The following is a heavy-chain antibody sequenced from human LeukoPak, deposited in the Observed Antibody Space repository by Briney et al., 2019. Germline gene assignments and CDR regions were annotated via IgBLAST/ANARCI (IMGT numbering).Heavy chain of an antibody. Sequence: SDTLPLTCTVSGGSISTSNYYWGWLPPPPGRGLEWIGNIFSSGRTYHSPSLRSRVTISLDTSRNQICLQLSSVTAADPAVYYCAVSNGYGFGVIWGHGAMVTVSS. CDR1: GGSISTSNYY. D-gene: IGHD3-10*01. J-gene: IGHJ3*02. CDR3: AVSNGYGFGVI. CDR2: IFSSGRT. V-gene: IGHV4-39*07.